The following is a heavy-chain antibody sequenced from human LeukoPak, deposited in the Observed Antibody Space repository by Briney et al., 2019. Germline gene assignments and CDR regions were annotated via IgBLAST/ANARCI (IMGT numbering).Heavy chain of an antibody. D-gene: IGHD6-19*01. Sequence: ASVKVSCKASGYTFTGYYMHWVRQAPGQGLEWMGRINPNNGGTNYVQKFQGRVTMTRDTSISTAYMELSRLRSDDTAVYYCARERRYSSGWVDFDYWGQGTLVTVSS. CDR1: GYTFTGYY. V-gene: IGHV1-2*06. CDR2: INPNNGGT. CDR3: ARERRYSSGWVDFDY. J-gene: IGHJ4*02.